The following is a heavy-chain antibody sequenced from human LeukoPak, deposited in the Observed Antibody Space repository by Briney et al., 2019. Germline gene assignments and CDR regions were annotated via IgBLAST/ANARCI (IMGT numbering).Heavy chain of an antibody. CDR2: IYYSGST. Sequence: SETLSLTCTVSGGSISSYYWSWIRQPPGKGLEWIGYIYYSGSTNYNPSLKSRVTISVDTSKNQFSLKLSSVTAADTAVYCCARAREGDIDYWGQGTLVTVSS. CDR3: ARAREGDIDY. V-gene: IGHV4-59*01. CDR1: GGSISSYY. J-gene: IGHJ4*02.